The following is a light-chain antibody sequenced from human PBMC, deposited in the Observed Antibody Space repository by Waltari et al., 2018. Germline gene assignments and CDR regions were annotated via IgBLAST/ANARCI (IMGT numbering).Light chain of an antibody. V-gene: IGKV1-12*01. J-gene: IGKJ1*01. Sequence: EIQMTQSPSSLSASVGDTVTITCRASQSISSWLAWYQQKPVKAPKLLIYKASSLQSGVPSRFSGSGSGTDFTLTISSLQSEDFATYYCLQYSSSPRTFGQGTKVEIK. CDR2: KAS. CDR1: QSISSW. CDR3: LQYSSSPRT.